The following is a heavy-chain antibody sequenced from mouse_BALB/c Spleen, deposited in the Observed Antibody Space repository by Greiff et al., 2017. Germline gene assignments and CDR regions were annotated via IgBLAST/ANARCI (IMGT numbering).Heavy chain of an antibody. CDR1: GFTFSSYG. Sequence: EVKLVESGGDLVKPGGSLKLSCAASGFTFSSYGMSWVRQTPDKRLEWVATISSGGSYTYYPDSVKGRFTISRDNAKNTLYLQMSSLKSEDTAMYYCARHEDRYDPMEYWGQGTSGTVAA. J-gene: IGHJ4*01. CDR2: ISSGGSYT. V-gene: IGHV5-6*01. D-gene: IGHD2-14*01. CDR3: ARHEDRYDPMEY.